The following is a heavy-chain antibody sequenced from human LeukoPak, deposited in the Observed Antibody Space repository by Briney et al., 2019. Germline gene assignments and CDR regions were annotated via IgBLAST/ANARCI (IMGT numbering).Heavy chain of an antibody. CDR2: IYYSGST. Sequence: SETLSLTCTVSGGSISSYYWSWIRQPPGKGLEWIGYIYYSGSTNYNPSLKSRVTISVDTSKNQFSLKLSSVTAADTAVYYCASSWTVGYFDYWGQGTLVTVSS. J-gene: IGHJ4*02. CDR1: GGSISSYY. D-gene: IGHD4-23*01. V-gene: IGHV4-59*01. CDR3: ASSWTVGYFDY.